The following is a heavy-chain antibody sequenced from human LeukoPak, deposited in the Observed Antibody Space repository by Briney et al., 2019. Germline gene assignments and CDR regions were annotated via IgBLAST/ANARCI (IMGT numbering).Heavy chain of an antibody. CDR3: AKSMVDFWSAFYDY. CDR2: ISGSGVTT. J-gene: IGHJ4*02. CDR1: GFTFSNNA. V-gene: IGHV3-23*01. D-gene: IGHD3-3*01. Sequence: PGGSLRLSCAASGFTFSNNAMSWVRQAPGKGLEWVSTISGSGVTTYYADSVKGRFTISRDNSKNTLYLQMNSLRAEDTAVYYCAKSMVDFWSAFYDYWGQGTLVTVSS.